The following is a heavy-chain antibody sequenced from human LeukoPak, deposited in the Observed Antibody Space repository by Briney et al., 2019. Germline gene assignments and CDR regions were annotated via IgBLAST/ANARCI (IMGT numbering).Heavy chain of an antibody. J-gene: IGHJ4*02. Sequence: SETLSLTCTVSGGSIRSYYWSWIRQPPGKGLEWIGYIYHSGSTYYNPSLKSRVTISVDRSKNQFPLKLSSVTAADTAVYYCARDSTSLGLFDYWGQGTLVTVSS. CDR2: IYHSGST. CDR1: GGSIRSYY. V-gene: IGHV4-59*12. CDR3: ARDSTSLGLFDY. D-gene: IGHD2-2*01.